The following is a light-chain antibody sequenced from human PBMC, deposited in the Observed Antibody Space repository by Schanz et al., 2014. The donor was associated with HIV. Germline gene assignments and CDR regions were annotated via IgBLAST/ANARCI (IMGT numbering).Light chain of an antibody. CDR3: HLYGRS. CDR2: GAS. CDR1: QSVSSN. Sequence: EIVMTQSPATLSVSPGERATLSCRASQSVSSNLAWYQQKPGQAPRLLIYGASTRATGIPDRFSGSASGTDFTLTISRLEPEDFAVYYCHLYGRSFGPGTKVDIK. J-gene: IGKJ3*01. V-gene: IGKV3-15*01.